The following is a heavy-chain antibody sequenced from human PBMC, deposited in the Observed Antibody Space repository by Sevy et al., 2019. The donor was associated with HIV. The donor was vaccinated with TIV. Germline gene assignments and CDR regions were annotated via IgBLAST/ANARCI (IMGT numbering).Heavy chain of an antibody. J-gene: IGHJ6*02. Sequence: GGSLRLSCVGSGFTFSRSPMHWVRQAPGKGLEWVAVMSYNGNKKYNGDSVKGRFTVSRDDSKNTLYLQMSSLRGEDTAVYYCAREGVLIGGVIVSYGMDVWGQGTTVTVSS. CDR3: AREGVLIGGVIVSYGMDV. D-gene: IGHD3-16*02. V-gene: IGHV3-30*04. CDR1: GFTFSRSP. CDR2: MSYNGNKK.